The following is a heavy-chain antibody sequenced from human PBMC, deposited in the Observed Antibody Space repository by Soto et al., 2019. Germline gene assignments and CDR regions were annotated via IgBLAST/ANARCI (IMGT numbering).Heavy chain of an antibody. Sequence: ASVKVSCKASGYTFTSYYMHWVRQAPGQGLEWMGIINPSGGSTSYAQKFQGRVTITRDTSASTAYMELSSLRSEDTAVYYCARDGGIAAAGTPYYYYGMDVWGQGTTVTVSS. CDR2: INPSGGST. CDR1: GYTFTSYY. CDR3: ARDGGIAAAGTPYYYYGMDV. D-gene: IGHD6-13*01. V-gene: IGHV1-46*01. J-gene: IGHJ6*02.